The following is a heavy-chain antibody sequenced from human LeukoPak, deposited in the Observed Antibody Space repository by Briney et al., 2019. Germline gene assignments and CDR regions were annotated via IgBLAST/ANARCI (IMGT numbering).Heavy chain of an antibody. Sequence: PGGSLRLSCSASGFTFSSYAMHWIRQPPGKGLEWIGEINHSGSTNYNPSLKSRVTISVDTSKNQFSLKLSSVTAADTAVYYCARAPGYSSSSGGLDPWGQGTLVTVSS. CDR3: ARAPGYSSSSGGLDP. J-gene: IGHJ5*02. D-gene: IGHD6-6*01. CDR2: INHSGST. CDR1: GFTFSSYA. V-gene: IGHV4-34*01.